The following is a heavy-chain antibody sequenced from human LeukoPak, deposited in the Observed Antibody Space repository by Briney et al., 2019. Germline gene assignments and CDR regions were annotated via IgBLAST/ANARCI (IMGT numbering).Heavy chain of an antibody. CDR2: IYYSGST. V-gene: IGHV4-39*01. CDR1: GGSISSSSYY. J-gene: IGHJ6*03. CDR3: ASFYYMDV. Sequence: SETLSLTCTVSGGSISSSSYYWGWIRQPPGKGLEWIGSIYYSGSTYYNPSLTSRVTISVDTTKNQFSLKLSSVTAADTAVYYCASFYYMDVWGKGTTVTVSS.